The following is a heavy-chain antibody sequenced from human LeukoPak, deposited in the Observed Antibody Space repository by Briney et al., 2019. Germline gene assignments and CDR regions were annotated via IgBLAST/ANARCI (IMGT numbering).Heavy chain of an antibody. CDR2: IYYSGST. CDR1: GGSISSGDYY. D-gene: IGHD4-17*01. V-gene: IGHV4-30-4*08. J-gene: IGHJ3*02. Sequence: SETLSLTCTVSGGSISSGDYYWSWIRQPPGKGLEWIGYIYYSGSTYYNPSLKSRVTISVDTSKNQFSLKLSSVTAADTAVYYCAREPADYGDYGFPDAFDIWGQGTMVTVSS. CDR3: AREPADYGDYGFPDAFDI.